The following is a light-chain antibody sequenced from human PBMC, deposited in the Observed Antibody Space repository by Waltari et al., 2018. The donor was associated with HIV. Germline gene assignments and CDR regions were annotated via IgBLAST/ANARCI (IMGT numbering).Light chain of an antibody. Sequence: ELVLTQSPDFQSVTPGEKVTIDCRASQNTRTLLHWYQQKPRQSPNLLFQFASQSFSAVPARFSGRGSGTDFNLTINSLGAEDAVAYYCVQKSTFPYTLEQGTKLAMK. CDR2: FAS. CDR3: VQKSTFPYT. V-gene: IGKV6-21*01. CDR1: QNTRTL. J-gene: IGKJ2*01.